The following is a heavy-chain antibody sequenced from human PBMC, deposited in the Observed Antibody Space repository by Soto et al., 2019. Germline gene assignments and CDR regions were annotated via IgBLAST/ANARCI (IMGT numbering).Heavy chain of an antibody. V-gene: IGHV1-46*01. Sequence: QVQLVQSGAEVKKPGASVKVPCKASGYTLTIYQMHWVRQAPGQGLEWMGKINPSGGSTTYAQKFQGRVSMTSDTSTSTVYMELSSLRSEDTAVYYCARDRPLWELAHNWFDPWGQGTLVTVSS. CDR3: ARDRPLWELAHNWFDP. D-gene: IGHD1-26*01. CDR1: GYTLTIYQ. J-gene: IGHJ5*02. CDR2: INPSGGST.